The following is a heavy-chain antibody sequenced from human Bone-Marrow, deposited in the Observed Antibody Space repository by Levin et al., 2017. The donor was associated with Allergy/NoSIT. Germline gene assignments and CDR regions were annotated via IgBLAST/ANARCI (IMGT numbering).Heavy chain of an antibody. CDR1: GASMTSYY. J-gene: IGHJ5*02. D-gene: IGHD3-9*01. V-gene: IGHV4-4*07. CDR3: ARVFDQGWLDP. CDR2: VYFDGSA. Sequence: SQTLSLTCTVSGASMTSYYWSWIRQAAGKGLEWIGRVYFDGSANHNPSLESRVSMSVDTSKNQFSLRLTSVTAADTAVYYCARVFDQGWLDPWGRGT.